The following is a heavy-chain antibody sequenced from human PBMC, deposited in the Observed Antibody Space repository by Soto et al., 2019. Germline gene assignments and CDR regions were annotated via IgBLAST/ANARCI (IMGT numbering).Heavy chain of an antibody. V-gene: IGHV3-30*18. D-gene: IGHD1-26*01. CDR2: ISSDGSEK. CDR1: GFTLSNYG. J-gene: IGHJ4*02. CDR3: VKERGGADFDS. Sequence: QVQLVESGGGVVQPGRSLRLSCAVSGFTLSNYGMHWVRQAPGKGLEWVAVISSDGSEKYYADSVKGRFTISRDTSKNTLDLQMNSLSAEDTAVYYCVKERGGADFDSWGQGTLVTVSS.